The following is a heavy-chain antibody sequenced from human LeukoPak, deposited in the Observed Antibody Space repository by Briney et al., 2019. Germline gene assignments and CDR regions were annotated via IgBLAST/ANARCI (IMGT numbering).Heavy chain of an antibody. D-gene: IGHD3-9*01. V-gene: IGHV4-38-2*02. CDR2: IYHSGST. J-gene: IGHJ4*02. CDR1: GYSISSGYY. Sequence: PSETLSLTCTVSGYSISSGYYWGWIRQPPGKGLEWIGSIYHSGSTHYNPSLKSRVTISVDTSKNQFSLKLSSVTAADTAVYYCARSQSGLYYDILTGYYDYWGQGTLVTVSS. CDR3: ARSQSGLYYDILTGYYDY.